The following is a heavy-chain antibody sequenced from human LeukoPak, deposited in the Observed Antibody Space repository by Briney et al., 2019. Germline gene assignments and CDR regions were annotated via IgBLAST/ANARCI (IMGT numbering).Heavy chain of an antibody. CDR2: INPNSGGT. CDR1: GYTFTGYY. J-gene: IGHJ6*03. D-gene: IGHD6-19*01. Sequence: ASVKVSCKASGYTFTGYYLHWVRQAPGQGLEWMGWINPNSGGTSYAQKFQGRVTMTRDTSINTAYMELRRLRSDDTAVYYCARSEQFPYYMDVWGKGTTVTVSS. V-gene: IGHV1-2*02. CDR3: ARSEQFPYYMDV.